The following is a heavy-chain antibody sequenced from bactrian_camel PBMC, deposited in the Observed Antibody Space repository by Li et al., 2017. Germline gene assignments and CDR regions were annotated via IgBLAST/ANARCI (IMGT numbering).Heavy chain of an antibody. Sequence: HVQLVESGGGLVQPGGSLRLSCVASGFAFSRDALVWVRQAPGKGLEWVSSVNMDGSITYYLDSVKGRFAISRDNTKNTVYLQMASLKSEDTALYYCAHSQGGGSWYTSADFGYWGQGTQVTVS. D-gene: IGHD6*01. V-gene: IGHV3S1*01. CDR1: GFAFSRDA. CDR2: VNMDGSIT. CDR3: AHSQGGGSWYTSADFGY. J-gene: IGHJ6*01.